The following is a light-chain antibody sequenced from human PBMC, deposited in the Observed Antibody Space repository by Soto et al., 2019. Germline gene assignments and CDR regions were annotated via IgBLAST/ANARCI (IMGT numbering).Light chain of an antibody. CDR3: QHYGSSPRT. V-gene: IGKV3-20*01. CDR1: QSVSSDY. J-gene: IGKJ1*01. Sequence: EIVLTQSRGTLSLSPGEPAVFSWRASQSVSSDYLAWYQQKPGQAPRLLIYGTSSRATGIPDRFSGSGSGTDFTLTISRLEPEDFALYYCQHYGSSPRTFGQGTKVDIK. CDR2: GTS.